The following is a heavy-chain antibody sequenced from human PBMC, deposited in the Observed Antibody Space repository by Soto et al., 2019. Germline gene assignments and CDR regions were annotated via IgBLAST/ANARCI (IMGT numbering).Heavy chain of an antibody. J-gene: IGHJ4*02. CDR3: ARAHYGPSGYYFDS. CDR1: GGSLSGATYY. D-gene: IGHD3-22*01. CDR2: IYRTGSA. V-gene: IGHV4-30-2*01. Sequence: SETLSLTCGVSGGSLSGATYYWNWIRQPPGKGLEWIGYIYRTGSASYSPALKRRVTISVDRSRNQFSLSLSSVTAADTAIYYCARAHYGPSGYYFDSWGQGTMVTVSS.